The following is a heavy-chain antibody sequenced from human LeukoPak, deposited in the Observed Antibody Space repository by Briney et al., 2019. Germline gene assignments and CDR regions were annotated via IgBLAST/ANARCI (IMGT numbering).Heavy chain of an antibody. D-gene: IGHD3-3*01. Sequence: PGGSLRLSCAASGFTFSSYGMHWVRQAPGKGLEWVAVISHDGNNNYYSDSVKGRFTISRDNAKNSLYLQMNSLRAEDTAVYYCARDRDDFWSGSSYYYGMDVWGQGTTVTVSS. CDR3: ARDRDDFWSGSSYYYGMDV. J-gene: IGHJ6*02. V-gene: IGHV3-30*03. CDR1: GFTFSSYG. CDR2: ISHDGNNN.